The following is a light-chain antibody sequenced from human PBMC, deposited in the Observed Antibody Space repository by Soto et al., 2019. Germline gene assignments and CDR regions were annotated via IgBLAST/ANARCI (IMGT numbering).Light chain of an antibody. J-gene: IGKJ1*01. CDR1: QSISSY. Sequence: DIQMTQSPSSLSASVGDRVTITCRASQSISSYLNWYQQKPGKAPKLLIYAASSLQSGVPSRFSGSGSGTEFTLTISRLQPDDFATYYCQQYDSFWTFGQGTKV. CDR3: QQYDSFWT. CDR2: AAS. V-gene: IGKV1-39*01.